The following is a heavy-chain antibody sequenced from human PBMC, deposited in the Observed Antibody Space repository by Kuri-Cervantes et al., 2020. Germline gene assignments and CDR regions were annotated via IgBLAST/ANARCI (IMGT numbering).Heavy chain of an antibody. CDR3: AKDRSTFDPKYYCYYYGMDV. CDR2: IWYDGSNK. J-gene: IGHJ6*02. V-gene: IGHV3-33*06. D-gene: IGHD5/OR15-5a*01. CDR1: GFTFSSYG. Sequence: GESLKISCAASGFTFSSYGMHWVRQAPGKGLEWVAVIWYDGSNKYYADSVKGRFTISRDNSKNTLYLQMNSLRAEDTAVYYCAKDRSTFDPKYYCYYYGMDVWGQGTTVTVSS.